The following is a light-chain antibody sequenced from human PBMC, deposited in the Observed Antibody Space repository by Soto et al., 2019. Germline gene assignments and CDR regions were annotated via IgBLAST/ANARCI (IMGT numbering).Light chain of an antibody. Sequence: EMVLTQSPGTLSLSPGERATLSCRASQSVSSNYLAWYQQKSGQAPRLLIYGASSRATDIPDRFSGSGSGTDSNLTISRREPEDCAVFYGQQYGASPEPFGQGTKVELK. CDR3: QQYGASPEP. CDR2: GAS. J-gene: IGKJ1*01. CDR1: QSVSSNY. V-gene: IGKV3-20*01.